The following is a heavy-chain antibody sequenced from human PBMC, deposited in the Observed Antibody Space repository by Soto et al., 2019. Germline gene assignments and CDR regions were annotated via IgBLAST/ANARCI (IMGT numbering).Heavy chain of an antibody. Sequence: VQLVQSGAEVKKPGSSVKVSCKASGGTFSSYAISWVRQAPGKGLEWVSAISGSGGSTYYADSVKGRFTISRDNSKNTLYLQMNSLRAEDTAVYYCAKGSRYNWFDPWGQGTLVTVSS. CDR2: ISGSGGST. CDR3: AKGSRYNWFDP. CDR1: GGTFSSYA. J-gene: IGHJ5*02. V-gene: IGHV3-23*04.